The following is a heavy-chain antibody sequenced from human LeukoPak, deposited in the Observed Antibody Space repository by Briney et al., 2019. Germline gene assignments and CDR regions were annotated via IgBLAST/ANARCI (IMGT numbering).Heavy chain of an antibody. CDR2: IYYSGNT. V-gene: IGHV4-59*11. Sequence: SETLSLTCTVSGGSISSHYWSWIRQPPGKGLEWIGYIYYSGNTNYNPSLKSRVTISVDTSKNQFSLKLSSVTAVDTAVYYCARDGGSYYPNWFDPWGQGTLVTVSS. J-gene: IGHJ5*02. CDR1: GGSISSHY. CDR3: ARDGGSYYPNWFDP. D-gene: IGHD1-26*01.